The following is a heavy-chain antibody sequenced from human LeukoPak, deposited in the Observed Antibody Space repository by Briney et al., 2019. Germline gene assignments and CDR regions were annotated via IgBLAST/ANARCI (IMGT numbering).Heavy chain of an antibody. Sequence: PGGSLRLSCAASGFTFSSYAMSWVRQAPGKGLEWVANIKQDGSEKYYVDSVKGRFTISRDNAKNSLYLQMNSLRAEDTAVYYCARGRGNYDPTVFDYWGQGALVTVSS. CDR1: GFTFSSYA. CDR3: ARGRGNYDPTVFDY. D-gene: IGHD3-22*01. J-gene: IGHJ4*02. V-gene: IGHV3-7*01. CDR2: IKQDGSEK.